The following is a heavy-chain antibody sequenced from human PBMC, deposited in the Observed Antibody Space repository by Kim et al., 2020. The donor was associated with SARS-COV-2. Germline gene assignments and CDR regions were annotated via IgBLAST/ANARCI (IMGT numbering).Heavy chain of an antibody. CDR3: ARVGKYYYDSSGYYYAPYFDY. J-gene: IGHJ4*02. CDR2: ISAYNGNT. Sequence: ASVKVSCKASGYTFTSYGISWVRQAPGQGLEWMGWISAYNGNTNYAQKLQGRVTMTTDTSTSTAYMELRSLRSDDTAVYYCARVGKYYYDSSGYYYAPYFDYWGQGTLVTLSS. D-gene: IGHD3-22*01. CDR1: GYTFTSYG. V-gene: IGHV1-18*01.